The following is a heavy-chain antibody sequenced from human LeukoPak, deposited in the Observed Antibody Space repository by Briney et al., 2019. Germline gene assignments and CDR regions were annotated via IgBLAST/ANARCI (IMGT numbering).Heavy chain of an antibody. V-gene: IGHV4-34*01. Sequence: KPSETLSLTCAVYGGSFSGYYWSWIRQPPGKGLEWIGEINHSGRTNYNPSLKSRVTISVDTSKNQFSLKLSSVTAADTAVYYCARGRDCSSTSCYLSRYYYYGMDVWGKGTTVTVSS. D-gene: IGHD2-2*01. J-gene: IGHJ6*04. CDR2: INHSGRT. CDR3: ARGRDCSSTSCYLSRYYYYGMDV. CDR1: GGSFSGYY.